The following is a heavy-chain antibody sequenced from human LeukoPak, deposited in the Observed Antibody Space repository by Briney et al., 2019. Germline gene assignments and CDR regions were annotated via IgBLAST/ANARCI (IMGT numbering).Heavy chain of an antibody. V-gene: IGHV3-9*01. CDR2: ISWNSGSI. CDR1: GFTFDDYA. J-gene: IGHJ4*02. D-gene: IGHD6-19*01. CDR3: ASSSGWPQDFDY. Sequence: GGSLRLSCAASGFTFDDYAMHWVRQAPGKGLEWVSGISWNSGSIGYADSVKGRFTISRDNAKDSLYLQMNSLRAEDTALYYCASSSGWPQDFDYWGQGTLVTVSS.